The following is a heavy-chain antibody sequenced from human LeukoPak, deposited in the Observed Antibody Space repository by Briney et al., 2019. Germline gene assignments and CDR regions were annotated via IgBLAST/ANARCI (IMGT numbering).Heavy chain of an antibody. CDR3: AAPGCTSNLFHWFDP. J-gene: IGHJ5*02. CDR1: GFTFSSYA. D-gene: IGHD2-2*01. Sequence: GGSLTLSCAASGFTFSSYAMSWVRQAPGKGLEWVSAISGSGGSTYYADSVKGRFTISRDNTKNTLYLQMISLRAEDTAVYYCAAPGCTSNLFHWFDPWGQGTLVTVSA. CDR2: ISGSGGST. V-gene: IGHV3-23*01.